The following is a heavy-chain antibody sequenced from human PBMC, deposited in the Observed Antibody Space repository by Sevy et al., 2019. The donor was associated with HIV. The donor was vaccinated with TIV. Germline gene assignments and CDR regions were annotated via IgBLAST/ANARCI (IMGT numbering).Heavy chain of an antibody. CDR2: IYSGGST. Sequence: GGSLRLSCAASGFTVSSNYMSWVRQAPGKGLEWVSVIYSGGSTYYADSVKGRFTISRDNSKNLLYLQMNSLRAEDTAVYYCARARRSSLLWFGELFDYWGQGTLVTVSS. J-gene: IGHJ4*02. D-gene: IGHD3-10*01. V-gene: IGHV3-53*01. CDR3: ARARRSSLLWFGELFDY. CDR1: GFTVSSNY.